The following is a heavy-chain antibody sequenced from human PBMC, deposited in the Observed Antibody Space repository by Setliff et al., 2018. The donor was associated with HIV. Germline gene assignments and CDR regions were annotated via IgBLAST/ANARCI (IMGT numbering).Heavy chain of an antibody. CDR1: GYTFTNYD. Sequence: SVKVSCKASGYTFTNYDINWVRQVTGQGLEWMGWMNPNSGNTGYGQKFQGRVTMTRDTSIGTAYMELSNLGSEDTAVYYCARRIGFDVWGQGTMVT. CDR3: ARRIGFDV. J-gene: IGHJ3*01. V-gene: IGHV1-8*01. CDR2: MNPNSGNT. D-gene: IGHD2-15*01.